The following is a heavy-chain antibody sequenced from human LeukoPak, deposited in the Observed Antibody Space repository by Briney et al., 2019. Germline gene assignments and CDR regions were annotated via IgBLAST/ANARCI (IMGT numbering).Heavy chain of an antibody. CDR2: IKKDGSEK. CDR3: ARHLSGITGYTYGRGIDY. D-gene: IGHD5-18*01. V-gene: IGHV3-7*01. J-gene: IGHJ4*02. Sequence: GGSLRLSCAATGFTFSSYWMSWARQAPGKGREWVANIKKDGSEKYYVDSVKGRFTISRDNAKKSLYLQMNSLRAEDTAVYYCARHLSGITGYTYGRGIDYWGQGTLLTVSS. CDR1: GFTFSSYW.